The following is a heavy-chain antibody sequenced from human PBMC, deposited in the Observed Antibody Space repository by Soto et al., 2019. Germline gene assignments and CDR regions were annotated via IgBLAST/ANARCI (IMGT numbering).Heavy chain of an antibody. CDR3: AGDGQSLAPYALYV. Sequence: VQVVESGGGVVQPGRSLGLSCIASGFTFSGHAMHWVRQPPGKGLEWVAQIWYDGSNKYYADPVKGRFTISRDNSKNTLYVQMDSLRVEDTAVYFGAGDGQSLAPYALYVWGQGTSVTVSS. J-gene: IGHJ6*02. CDR1: GFTFSGHA. CDR2: IWYDGSNK. V-gene: IGHV3-33*01. D-gene: IGHD6-19*01.